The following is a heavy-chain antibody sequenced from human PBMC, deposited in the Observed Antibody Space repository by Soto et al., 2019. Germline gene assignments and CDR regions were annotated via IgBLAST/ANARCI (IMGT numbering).Heavy chain of an antibody. CDR2: IDWDGDK. CDR1: GFSLSTSGMC. D-gene: IGHD1-7*01. V-gene: IGHV2-70*11. Sequence: SGPTLVNPTQTLTLTCTFSGFSLSTSGMCVSWIRQPPGKALEWLARIDWDGDKYYSTSLKTRLTISKDTSKNQVVLTMTNMDPVDTATYYCARTHRNWNYVYYYYYMDVWGKGTTVTVSS. J-gene: IGHJ6*03. CDR3: ARTHRNWNYVYYYYYMDV.